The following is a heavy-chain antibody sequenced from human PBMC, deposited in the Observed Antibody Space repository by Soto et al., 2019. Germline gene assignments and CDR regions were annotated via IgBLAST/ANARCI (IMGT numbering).Heavy chain of an antibody. CDR3: ARGSTEGLS. CDR1: GFIFSSYA. CDR2: ISYDGSNK. V-gene: IGHV3-30-3*01. J-gene: IGHJ4*02. Sequence: LRLSCAAPGFIFSSYAMNWVRQAPGKGLEWVALISYDGSNKYYADSVKGRFTISRDNSKNTLYLQMNSLRAEDTAMFYCARGSTEGLSWGPGTLVTVSS. D-gene: IGHD2-21*02.